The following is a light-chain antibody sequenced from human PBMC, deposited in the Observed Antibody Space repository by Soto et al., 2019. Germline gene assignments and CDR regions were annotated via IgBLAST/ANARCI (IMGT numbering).Light chain of an antibody. V-gene: IGKV3-20*01. J-gene: IGKJ1*01. CDR3: QQYGSSPST. CDR1: QSVRSSN. CDR2: GAS. Sequence: EIVLTQSPGTLPLSPGERATLSCRASQSVRSSNLAWYQQKPGQAPRLLIYGASSRATGIPDRFSGSGSGTDFTLTISRLEPEDFAVYYCQQYGSSPSTFGLGTKVEIK.